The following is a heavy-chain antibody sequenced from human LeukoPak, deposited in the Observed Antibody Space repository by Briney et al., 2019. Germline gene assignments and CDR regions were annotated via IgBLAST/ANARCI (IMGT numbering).Heavy chain of an antibody. Sequence: GESLKISCKGSGYSFTNYWIAWVRQLPGKGLEWMGIIYPGDSDTRYSPSFQGQVTISADKSISTTYLHWSSLKASDTAMYYCASPIFWYTSSWYGIPWGQGTLVTVSS. V-gene: IGHV5-51*01. D-gene: IGHD6-13*01. CDR3: ASPIFWYTSSWYGIP. CDR1: GYSFTNYW. J-gene: IGHJ5*02. CDR2: IYPGDSDT.